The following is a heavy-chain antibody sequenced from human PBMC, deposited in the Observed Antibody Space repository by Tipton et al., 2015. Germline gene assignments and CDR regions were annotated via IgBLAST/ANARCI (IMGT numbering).Heavy chain of an antibody. J-gene: IGHJ6*02. CDR1: GFTFSSYS. CDR3: ARYVWLGTQETYAMDV. Sequence: GSLRLSCAASGFTFSSYSMSWVRQAPGKGLEWVANIKEDGSDKYYVDSVMGRFTISRDNAKNSLYLQMNSLRAEDTAVYYRARYVWLGTQETYAMDVWGQGTTVTVSS. D-gene: IGHD3-16*01. V-gene: IGHV3-7*01. CDR2: IKEDGSDK.